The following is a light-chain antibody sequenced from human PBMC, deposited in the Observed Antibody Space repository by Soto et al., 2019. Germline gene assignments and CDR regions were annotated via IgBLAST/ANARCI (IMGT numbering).Light chain of an antibody. Sequence: ARQMTQSPPSLITSVGVAVLITGRANQDIRVDVGWLHHRSAYARNLVIYAASIIHTGIPSSFSGSGSSTDFTLTINDLHPEDVATYFCRQDYEYPHTFGQGTRLEIK. CDR3: RQDYEYPHT. CDR1: QDIRVD. V-gene: IGKV1-6*01. J-gene: IGKJ5*01. CDR2: AAS.